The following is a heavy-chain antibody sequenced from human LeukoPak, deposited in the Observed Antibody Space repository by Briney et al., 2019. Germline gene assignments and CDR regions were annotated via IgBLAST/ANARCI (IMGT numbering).Heavy chain of an antibody. D-gene: IGHD3-22*01. V-gene: IGHV3-23*01. CDR3: AKNGWRDSRGDYYHYAMDV. J-gene: IGHJ6*02. Sequence: PGGSLRLSCAASGFTFSSHAMTWVRQAPGKGLEWVSGVSGRDGGTYYADSVKGRFTISRDKSKNTLYLQMNSLRAEDTAVYYCAKNGWRDSRGDYYHYAMDVWGQGTTVTVSS. CDR2: VSGRDGGT. CDR1: GFTFSSHA.